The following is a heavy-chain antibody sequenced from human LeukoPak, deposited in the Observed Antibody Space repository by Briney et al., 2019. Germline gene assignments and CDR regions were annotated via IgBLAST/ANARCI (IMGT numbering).Heavy chain of an antibody. J-gene: IGHJ4*02. CDR3: ARDGYS. Sequence: ASVKVSCKASEYTFTGYFMHWVRQAPGQGLEWMGWINPNSGGTNYAQKFQGRVTITADESTSTAYMELSSLRSEDTAVYYCARDGYSWGQGTLVTVSS. CDR2: INPNSGGT. D-gene: IGHD5-18*01. V-gene: IGHV1-2*02. CDR1: EYTFTGYF.